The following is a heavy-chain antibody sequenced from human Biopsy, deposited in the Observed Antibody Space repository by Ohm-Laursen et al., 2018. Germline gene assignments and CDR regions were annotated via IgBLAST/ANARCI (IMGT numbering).Heavy chain of an antibody. CDR3: ATGPYYDTRFYYNVRPFDF. V-gene: IGHV1-24*01. Sequence: GSSVKVSCKASGYTLTELSIHWVRQTGGKGLEWMGGFDREERKTVYAEKFQGRVTTTEDTSTDTVYMEVTSLRSDDTAVYYCATGPYYDTRFYYNVRPFDFWGQGTLVTVSS. CDR1: GYTLTELS. CDR2: FDREERKT. J-gene: IGHJ4*02. D-gene: IGHD3-10*01.